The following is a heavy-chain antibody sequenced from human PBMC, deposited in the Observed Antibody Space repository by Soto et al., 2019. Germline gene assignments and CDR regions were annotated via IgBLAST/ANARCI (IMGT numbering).Heavy chain of an antibody. Sequence: GGSLRLSCAASGFTFSSYSMNWVRQAPGKGLEWVSSISSSSSYIYYADSVKGRFTISRDNAKNSLYLQMNSLRAEDTAVYYCERAARGGDYYYGMDIWGQGTTITVS. J-gene: IGHJ6*02. CDR1: GFTFSSYS. V-gene: IGHV3-21*01. CDR2: ISSSSSYI. CDR3: ERAARGGDYYYGMDI. D-gene: IGHD3-10*01.